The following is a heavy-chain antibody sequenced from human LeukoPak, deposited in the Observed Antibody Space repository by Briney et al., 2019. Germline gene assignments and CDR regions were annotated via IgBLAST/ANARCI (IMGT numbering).Heavy chain of an antibody. CDR3: ARGPSIVGAMDV. D-gene: IGHD1-26*01. Sequence: PSETLSLTCTVSGYSISSGYYWGWVRQPPGKGLEWIGSIYHSGRTYYNPSLKSRVTISVDTSKNQFSLKLSSVTAADTAVYYCARGPSIVGAMDVWGKGTTVTVSS. CDR2: IYHSGRT. V-gene: IGHV4-38-2*02. J-gene: IGHJ6*04. CDR1: GYSISSGYY.